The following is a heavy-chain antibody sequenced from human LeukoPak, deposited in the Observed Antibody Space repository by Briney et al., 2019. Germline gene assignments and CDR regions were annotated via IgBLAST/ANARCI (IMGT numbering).Heavy chain of an antibody. CDR2: IYYSGST. Sequence: SETLSLTCTVSGGSITSSSYYWGWIRQPPGKGPEWIGSIYYSGSTNYNPSLKSRVTISLDMSKNQFSLKLTSVTAADTAVYYCASVRGHSSGWYASGFDPWGQGTLVTVSS. V-gene: IGHV4-39*07. CDR3: ASVRGHSSGWYASGFDP. D-gene: IGHD6-19*01. CDR1: GGSITSSSYY. J-gene: IGHJ5*02.